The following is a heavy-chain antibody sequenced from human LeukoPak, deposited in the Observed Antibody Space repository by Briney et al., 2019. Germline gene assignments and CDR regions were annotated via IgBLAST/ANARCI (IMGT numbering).Heavy chain of an antibody. CDR3: AREEVFGVVSLYYYYYMDV. CDR1: GYTFTSYY. CDR2: INPSGGST. V-gene: IGHV1-46*01. D-gene: IGHD3-3*01. J-gene: IGHJ6*03. Sequence: GASVRVSCKASGYTFTSYYMHWVRQAPGQGLEWMGIINPSGGSTSYAQKFQGRVTMTRDTSTSTVYMELSSLRSEDTAVYYCAREEVFGVVSLYYYYYMDVWGKGTTVIVSS.